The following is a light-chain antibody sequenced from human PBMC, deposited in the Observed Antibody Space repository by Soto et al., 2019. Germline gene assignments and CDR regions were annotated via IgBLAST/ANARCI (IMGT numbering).Light chain of an antibody. CDR2: GAS. CDR1: QSVSTN. V-gene: IGKV3-15*01. Sequence: EIVMTQSPAILSVSPGERATLSCRASQSVSTNLAWFQQKPGQTPRLLFNGASTRATGIPARFTGSGSGTEFILTISSLQSEDFALYYCQQYNNWPHTFGGGTKVDIK. J-gene: IGKJ4*01. CDR3: QQYNNWPHT.